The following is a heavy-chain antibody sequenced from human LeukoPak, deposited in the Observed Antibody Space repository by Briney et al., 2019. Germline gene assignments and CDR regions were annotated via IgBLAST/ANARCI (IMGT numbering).Heavy chain of an antibody. CDR1: GFTFSSYA. CDR2: MSGSGGST. V-gene: IGHV3-23*01. J-gene: IGHJ4*02. D-gene: IGHD3-22*01. Sequence: PGGSLRLSCAASGFTFSSYAMSWVRQAPGKGLEWVSAMSGSGGSTYYAASVKGRFTISRENYKNTLYLQMNSLRAEDTAVYYCAKATTYYYDSSGYSFDYWGQGTLVTVSS. CDR3: AKATTYYYDSSGYSFDY.